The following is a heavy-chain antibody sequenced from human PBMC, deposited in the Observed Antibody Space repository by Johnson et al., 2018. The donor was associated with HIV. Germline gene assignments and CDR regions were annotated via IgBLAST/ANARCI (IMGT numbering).Heavy chain of an antibody. CDR1: GFTFSSYD. CDR2: ISWNSGRI. Sequence: EVQLVESGGGVVQPGRSLRLSCAASGFTFSSYDMHWVRQAPGRGLEWVSGISWNSGRIGYADSVKGLFTISRDNSKSTLYLQMNSQRADDTAMYSCAREGWRGIATPDAFDIWGQGTMVTVSS. CDR3: AREGWRGIATPDAFDI. V-gene: IGHV3-9*01. D-gene: IGHD6-13*01. J-gene: IGHJ3*02.